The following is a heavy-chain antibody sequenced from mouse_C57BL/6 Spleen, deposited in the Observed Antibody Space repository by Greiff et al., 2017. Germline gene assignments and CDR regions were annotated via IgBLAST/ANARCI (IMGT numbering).Heavy chain of an antibody. D-gene: IGHD1-1*01. CDR3: ASTVAYWYFDV. Sequence: EVKLQESGPGLVKPSQSLSLTCSVTGYSITSGYYWNWIRQFPGNKLEWMGYISYDGSNNYNPPLKNRISITRDTSKNQFVLKLNSVTTEDTATYYCASTVAYWYFDVWGTGTTGTVSS. J-gene: IGHJ1*03. CDR2: ISYDGSN. V-gene: IGHV3-6*01. CDR1: GYSITSGYY.